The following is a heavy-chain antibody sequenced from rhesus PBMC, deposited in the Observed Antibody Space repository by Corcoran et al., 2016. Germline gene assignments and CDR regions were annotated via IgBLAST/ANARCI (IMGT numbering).Heavy chain of an antibody. V-gene: IGHV4S10*01. D-gene: IGHD4-29*01. CDR1: GGSISDSYR. Sequence: QVQLQESGPGVVKPSETLSLTCAVPGGSISDSYRWSWIRQPPGKGLEWIGYIYGSSTSTNYNPSLKSRVTISKDTSKNQFSLKLNSVTAADTAVYYCARPRHYGPFDYWGQGVLVTVSS. CDR3: ARPRHYGPFDY. CDR2: IYGSSTST. J-gene: IGHJ4*01.